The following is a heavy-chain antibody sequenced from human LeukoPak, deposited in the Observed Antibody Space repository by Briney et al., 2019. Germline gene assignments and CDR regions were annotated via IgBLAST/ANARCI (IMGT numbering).Heavy chain of an antibody. V-gene: IGHV4-59*01. D-gene: IGHD1-26*01. CDR1: GNSISGYY. CDR2: IYYSGST. J-gene: IGHJ5*02. Sequence: SETLSLTCSVSGNSISGYYWSWIRQPPGKGLEWIGHIYYSGSTNYNPSLKSRVTTSVDTSKNQFSLKLSSVTAADTAVYYCARAPGFSGSYPTWGQGTLVTVSS. CDR3: ARAPGFSGSYPT.